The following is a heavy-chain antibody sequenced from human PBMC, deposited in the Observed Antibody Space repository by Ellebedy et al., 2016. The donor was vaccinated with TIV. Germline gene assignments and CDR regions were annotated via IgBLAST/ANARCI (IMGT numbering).Heavy chain of an antibody. CDR2: IIPILGTA. V-gene: IGHV1-69*11. CDR3: ARAGMDNPFFDY. J-gene: IGHJ4*02. Sequence: SVKVSXXASGGTFSSYAISWVRQAPGQGLEWMGRIIPILGTANYAQKFQGRVTITADESTSTAYMELSSLRSEDTAVYYCARAGMDNPFFDYWGQGTLVTVSS. CDR1: GGTFSSYA. D-gene: IGHD1-14*01.